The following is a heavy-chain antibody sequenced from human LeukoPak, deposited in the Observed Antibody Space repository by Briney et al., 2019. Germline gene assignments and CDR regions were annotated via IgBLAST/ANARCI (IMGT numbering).Heavy chain of an antibody. CDR3: ARGVYYYDSSGYPLDY. CDR2: VSAYSGNT. J-gene: IGHJ4*02. CDR1: GYIFPTYG. D-gene: IGHD3-22*01. V-gene: IGHV1-18*01. Sequence: ASVKVSCKASGYIFPTYGITWVRQAPGQGLEWMGWVSAYSGNTNYAQKLQGRVTMTTDPSPSTAYMELRSLRPDDTAVYYCARGVYYYDSSGYPLDYWGQGTLITVSP.